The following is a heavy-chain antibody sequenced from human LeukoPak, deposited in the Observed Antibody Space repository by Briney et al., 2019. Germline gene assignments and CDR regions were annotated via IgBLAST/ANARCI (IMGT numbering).Heavy chain of an antibody. CDR2: INHSGST. D-gene: IGHD3-3*01. CDR1: GGSFSGYY. Sequence: PSETLSLTCAVYGGSFSGYYWSWIRQPPGKGLEWIGEINHSGSTNYNPSLKSRVTISVDTTKNQFSLKLSSVTAANTAVYYCARDLSNSPLEYTERAGAFDIWGQGTMVTVSS. CDR3: ARDLSNSPLEYTERAGAFDI. J-gene: IGHJ3*02. V-gene: IGHV4-34*01.